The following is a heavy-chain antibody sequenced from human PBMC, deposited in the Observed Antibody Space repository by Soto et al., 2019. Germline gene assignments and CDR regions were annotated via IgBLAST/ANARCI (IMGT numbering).Heavy chain of an antibody. CDR3: AKLRRDDYIWGSNRGHYFAY. V-gene: IGHV3-23*01. Sequence: EVQLLESGGGLVQPGGSLRLSCAASGFTFSSYAMNWVRQAPGKGLEWVSSSSGSGGSSYYAGSVKGRFSISRENSKNTVCLQMNSLRAEDTAVYYCAKLRRDDYIWGSNRGHYFAYWGQGTLVTVAS. CDR1: GFTFSSYA. CDR2: SSGSGGSS. J-gene: IGHJ4*02. D-gene: IGHD3-16*02.